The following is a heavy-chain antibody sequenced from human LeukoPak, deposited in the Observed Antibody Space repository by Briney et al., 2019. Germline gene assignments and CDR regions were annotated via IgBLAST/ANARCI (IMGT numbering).Heavy chain of an antibody. Sequence: QAGGSLRLSCAASGFSFSAYWMTWVRQAPGTGLEWVANINPAGSETYYVDPVKGRFSISRDNAKNLVYLQMNSLRAEDTAVYHCARFGYVAAVDVWGQGTPVTASS. D-gene: IGHD2-15*01. J-gene: IGHJ4*02. CDR3: ARFGYVAAVDV. CDR1: GFSFSAYW. V-gene: IGHV3-7*01. CDR2: INPAGSET.